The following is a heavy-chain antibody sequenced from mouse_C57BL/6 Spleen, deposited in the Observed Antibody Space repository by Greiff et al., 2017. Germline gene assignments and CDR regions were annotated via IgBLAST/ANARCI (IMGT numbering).Heavy chain of an antibody. CDR1: GYTFTSYW. CDR3: ARGGYGNYGYFDY. V-gene: IGHV1-64*01. D-gene: IGHD2-10*02. J-gene: IGHJ2*01. CDR2: IHPNSGST. Sequence: QVQLQQPGAELVKPGASVKLSCKASGYTFTSYWMHWVKQRPGQGLEWIGMIHPNSGSTNYNEKFKNKGTLTVDKSSSTAYMQLRSLTSEDSAVYYCARGGYGNYGYFDYWGQGTTLTVSS.